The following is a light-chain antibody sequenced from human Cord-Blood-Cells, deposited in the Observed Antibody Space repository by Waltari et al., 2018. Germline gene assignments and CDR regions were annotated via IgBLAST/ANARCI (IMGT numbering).Light chain of an antibody. CDR3: SSYTSSSTLT. J-gene: IGLJ3*02. Sequence: QSALTQPASVSGSPGQSLTISCTGTSSDVGGYNYVSWYQQHPGQAPKLMIYDVSNRPSGVSNRFSGSKSGNTASLTISGLQAEDEADYYCSSYTSSSTLTFGQGTK. CDR1: SSDVGGYNY. V-gene: IGLV2-14*01. CDR2: DVS.